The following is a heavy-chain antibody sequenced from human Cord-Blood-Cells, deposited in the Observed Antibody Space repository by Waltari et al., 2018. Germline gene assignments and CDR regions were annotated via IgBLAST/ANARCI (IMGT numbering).Heavy chain of an antibody. Sequence: QVQLVQAGAEVKKPGASVKVSCKTSGYNFTSYDINWVRTATGQGLEWMGWMNPNSGNTGYAQKFQGRVTITRNTSISTAYMELSSLRSEDTAVYYCARVEVRATYNWFDPWGQGTLVTVSS. V-gene: IGHV1-8*03. CDR3: ARVEVRATYNWFDP. D-gene: IGHD2-15*01. CDR1: GYNFTSYD. CDR2: MNPNSGNT. J-gene: IGHJ5*02.